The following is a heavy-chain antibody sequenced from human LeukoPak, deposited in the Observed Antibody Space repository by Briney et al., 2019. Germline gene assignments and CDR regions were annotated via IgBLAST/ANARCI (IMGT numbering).Heavy chain of an antibody. D-gene: IGHD3-22*01. CDR2: ISSSSSYI. V-gene: IGHV3-21*04. Sequence: PGGSLRLSCAASGFTFSSYNMNWVRQAPGKGLEWVSSISSSSSYIYYADSVKGRFTISRDNAKHSLYLQMNSLRAEDTAVYYCAKDETIDYYDSSGYQDYWGQGTLVTVSS. CDR1: GFTFSSYN. CDR3: AKDETIDYYDSSGYQDY. J-gene: IGHJ4*02.